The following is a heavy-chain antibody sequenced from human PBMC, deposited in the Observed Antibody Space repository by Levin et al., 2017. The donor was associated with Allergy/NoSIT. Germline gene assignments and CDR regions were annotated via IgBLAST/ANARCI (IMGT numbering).Heavy chain of an antibody. V-gene: IGHV3-23*01. CDR1: GFTFSSYA. D-gene: IGHD3-10*01. Sequence: GESLKISCAASGFTFSSYAMSWVRQAPGKGLEWVSAISGSGGSTYYADSVKGRFTISRDNSKNTLYLQMNSLRAEDTAVYYCAKDLWFGELSWFDPWGQGTLVTVSS. CDR3: AKDLWFGELSWFDP. CDR2: ISGSGGST. J-gene: IGHJ5*02.